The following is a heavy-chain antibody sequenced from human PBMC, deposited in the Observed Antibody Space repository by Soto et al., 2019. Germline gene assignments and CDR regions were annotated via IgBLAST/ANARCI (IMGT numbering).Heavy chain of an antibody. Sequence: PPETLSPTCTVSPDSITSSCYYWGWIRQTPGKGLEWIGSIYYNGTTYYNPSLKSRVFISVDTSKDQFSLRLKSVTVADTATFYCVRHEVAVSGAYNMDVWGRGTTVTVSS. CDR2: IYYNGTT. J-gene: IGHJ6*02. CDR3: VRHEVAVSGAYNMDV. CDR1: PDSITSSCYY. D-gene: IGHD3-22*01. V-gene: IGHV4-39*01.